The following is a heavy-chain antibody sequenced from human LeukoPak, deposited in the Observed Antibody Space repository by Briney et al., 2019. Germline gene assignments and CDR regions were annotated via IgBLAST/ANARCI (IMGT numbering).Heavy chain of an antibody. CDR2: ISAYNGNT. J-gene: IGHJ5*02. CDR1: GYTFTSYV. V-gene: IGHV1-18*01. Sequence: ASVKVSCKASGYTFTSYVISWVRQAPGQGLEWMGWISAYNGNTNYAQKLQGRVTMTTDTSTSTAYMELRSLRSDDTAVYYCARAPYSSGWLGYNWFDPWGQGTLVTVSS. CDR3: ARAPYSSGWLGYNWFDP. D-gene: IGHD6-19*01.